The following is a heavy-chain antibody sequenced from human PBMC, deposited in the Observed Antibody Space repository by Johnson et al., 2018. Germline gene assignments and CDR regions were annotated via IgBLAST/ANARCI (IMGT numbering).Heavy chain of an antibody. CDR1: GFTFSGSA. CDR3: ARDAGGGPNWFDP. V-gene: IGHV3-30*04. Sequence: QVQLVQSGGGVVQPGKSLRLSCAASGFTFSGSAIHWVRQAPGKGLEWVALISYGGRNKYYADSVKGRFTISTDNSKDMVYLQMDSLRVDDTAVYYCARDAGGGPNWFDPWGHGALVTVSS. D-gene: IGHD3-16*01. J-gene: IGHJ5*02. CDR2: ISYGGRNK.